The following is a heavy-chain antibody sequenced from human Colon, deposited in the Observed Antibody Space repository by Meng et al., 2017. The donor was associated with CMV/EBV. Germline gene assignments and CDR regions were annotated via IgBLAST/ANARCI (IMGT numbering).Heavy chain of an antibody. V-gene: IGHV3-30*02. D-gene: IGHD3-10*01. J-gene: IGHJ4*02. Sequence: GESLKISCVASGFTFSNHAMYWVRQAPGKGLEWLSFILFDGSDQHYSDSVKGRFTISRDNSRNKLYLQMNSLRPDDTAVYYCAQDWGRSAGYFGFLDQWGQGELVTVSS. CDR2: ILFDGSDQ. CDR1: GFTFSNHA. CDR3: AQDWGRSAGYFGFLDQ.